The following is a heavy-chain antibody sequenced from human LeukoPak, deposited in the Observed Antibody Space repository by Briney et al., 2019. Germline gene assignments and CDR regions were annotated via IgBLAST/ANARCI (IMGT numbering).Heavy chain of an antibody. CDR1: GFTFNTYA. D-gene: IGHD2-15*01. V-gene: IGHV3-7*05. CDR3: AVYCSGGSCFRN. CDR2: INQDGSEK. Sequence: GGSLRLSRAASGFTFNTYAMAWVPQAPGKGLEWVANINQDGSEKYYVDSVKGRFTISRDNAKNSVYLQMNSLRADDTAVYYCAVYCSGGSCFRNWGQGTLVTVSS. J-gene: IGHJ4*02.